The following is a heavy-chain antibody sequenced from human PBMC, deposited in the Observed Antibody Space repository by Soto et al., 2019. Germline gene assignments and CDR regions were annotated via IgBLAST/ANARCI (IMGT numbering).Heavy chain of an antibody. D-gene: IGHD3-10*01. CDR2: ISYDGSKK. V-gene: IGHV3-30*03. CDR3: ATGVGFGELTQPLDY. CDR1: GFTFSSYG. J-gene: IGHJ4*02. Sequence: QVQLVESGGGVVQPGRSLRLSCAASGFTFSSYGMHWVRQAPGKGLEWVAVISYDGSKKYYADSVKGRFTISRDNSKNTLYLQMNSLRAEDTAVYYCATGVGFGELTQPLDYWGQGTLVTVSS.